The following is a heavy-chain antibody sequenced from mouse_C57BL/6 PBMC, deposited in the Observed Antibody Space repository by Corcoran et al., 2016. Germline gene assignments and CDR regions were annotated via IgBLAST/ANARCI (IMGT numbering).Heavy chain of an antibody. Sequence: DVQLQESGPGLVKPSQALSLTCSVTGYSITSGYYWNWIRQFPGNKLEWMGYISYDGSNNYNPSLKNRISITRDTSKNQFFLKLNSVTTEDTATYYCASGTTVVANFDYWGQGTTLTVSS. CDR3: ASGTTVVANFDY. CDR1: GYSITSGYY. V-gene: IGHV3-6*01. CDR2: ISYDGSN. D-gene: IGHD1-1*01. J-gene: IGHJ2*01.